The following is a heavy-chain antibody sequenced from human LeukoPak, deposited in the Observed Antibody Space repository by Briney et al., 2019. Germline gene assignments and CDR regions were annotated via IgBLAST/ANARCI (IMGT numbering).Heavy chain of an antibody. D-gene: IGHD3-10*01. V-gene: IGHV4-31*03. Sequence: SETLSLTCTVPGGSLSSGGYYWSWLRQHPGKGLEWIGYIYYSGSTYYNPSLKSRVTISVDTSKNQFSLKLSSVTAADTAVYYCARVGSGSYYNLFDYWGQGTLVTVSS. CDR3: ARVGSGSYYNLFDY. J-gene: IGHJ4*02. CDR2: IYYSGST. CDR1: GGSLSSGGYY.